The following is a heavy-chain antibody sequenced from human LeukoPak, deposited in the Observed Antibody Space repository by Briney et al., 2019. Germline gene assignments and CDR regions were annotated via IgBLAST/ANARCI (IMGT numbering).Heavy chain of an antibody. CDR2: IYSGGST. CDR1: GFTVSSNY. CDR3: ARDLPLGYSYGYDY. V-gene: IGHV3-53*01. D-gene: IGHD5-18*01. Sequence: GGSLRLSCAASGFTVSSNYMSWVRQAPGKGLEWVSVIYSGGSTYYADSVKGRFTISRDNSKNTLYLQMNSLRAENTAVYYCARDLPLGYSYGYDYWGQGTLVTVSS. J-gene: IGHJ4*02.